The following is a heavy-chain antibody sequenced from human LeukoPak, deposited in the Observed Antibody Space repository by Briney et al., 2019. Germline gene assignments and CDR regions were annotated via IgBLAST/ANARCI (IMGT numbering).Heavy chain of an antibody. Sequence: TSETLSLTCTVSGGSVSTKSYYWGWIRQPPGKGLEWIGSIYYSGSTSYNPSLKSRVTTSVDTSKNQFSLKLSSVTAADTAVYYCARGARTKSIAAAGYWGQGTLVTVSS. CDR2: IYYSGST. V-gene: IGHV4-39*07. J-gene: IGHJ4*02. CDR3: ARGARTKSIAAAGY. D-gene: IGHD6-13*01. CDR1: GGSVSTKSYY.